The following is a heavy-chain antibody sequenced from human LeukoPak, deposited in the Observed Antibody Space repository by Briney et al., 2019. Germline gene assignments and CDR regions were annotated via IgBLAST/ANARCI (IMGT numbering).Heavy chain of an antibody. V-gene: IGHV3-23*01. D-gene: IGHD3-10*01. CDR3: ARVDRGKGFDY. Sequence: HTGGSLSLSCAASGFTFSSYGMSWVRQAPGKGLEWVSAISGSGGSTYYVDSVKGRFTISRDNSKNTLYLQMNILRTEDTAVYYCARVDRGKGFDYWGQGTLVTVSS. J-gene: IGHJ4*02. CDR2: ISGSGGST. CDR1: GFTFSSYG.